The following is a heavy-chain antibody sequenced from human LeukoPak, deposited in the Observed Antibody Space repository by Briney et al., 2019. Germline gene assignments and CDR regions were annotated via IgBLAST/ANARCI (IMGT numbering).Heavy chain of an antibody. V-gene: IGHV3-21*01. CDR1: GFTFSSYS. CDR3: ARDLDCSGGSCYFWAFDI. D-gene: IGHD2-15*01. CDR2: ISSSSSYI. J-gene: IGHJ3*02. Sequence: PGGSLRLSCAASGFTFSSYSMNWVRQAPGKGLEWVSSISSSSSYIYYADSVKGRFTISRDNAKNSLYLQMNCLRAEDTAVYYCARDLDCSGGSCYFWAFDIWGQGTMVTVSS.